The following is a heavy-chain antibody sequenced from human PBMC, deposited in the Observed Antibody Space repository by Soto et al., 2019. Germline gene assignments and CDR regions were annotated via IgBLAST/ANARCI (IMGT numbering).Heavy chain of an antibody. Sequence: SETLSLTCTVSGGSISSGGYYWSWIRQHPGKGLEWIGYIYYSGSTYYNPSLKSRVTISVDTTKNQFSLKLSSVTAADTAVYYCARATAMVPFDYWGQGTLVTVSS. CDR1: GGSISSGGYY. V-gene: IGHV4-31*03. CDR3: ARATAMVPFDY. CDR2: IYYSGST. J-gene: IGHJ4*02. D-gene: IGHD5-18*01.